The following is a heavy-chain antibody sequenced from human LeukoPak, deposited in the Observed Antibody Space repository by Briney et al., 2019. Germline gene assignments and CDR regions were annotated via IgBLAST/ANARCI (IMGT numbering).Heavy chain of an antibody. V-gene: IGHV3-11*06. J-gene: IGHJ3*01. CDR2: ISGSSSLI. D-gene: IGHD2-2*03. CDR3: ATLPGGYCSSVSCSDAFSL. Sequence: GSLRLSCAASGFTFNDYYMSWIRQAPGKGLEWVSSISGSSSLIYYADSVRGRFTISRDNAKNSLYLQMNSLRAEDTAVYYCATLPGGYCSSVSCSDAFSLWGQGTMVAVSS. CDR1: GFTFNDYY.